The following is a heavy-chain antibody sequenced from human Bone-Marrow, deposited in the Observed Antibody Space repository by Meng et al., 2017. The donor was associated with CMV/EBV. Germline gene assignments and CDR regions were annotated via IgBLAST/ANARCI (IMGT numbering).Heavy chain of an antibody. CDR1: GFTFGDYA. Sequence: GGSLRLSCTASGFTFGDYAISWVRQAPGKGLEWVGFIRSKAYGGTTEYAASVKGRFTISRDDSKSIAYLQMNSLKTEDTAVYYCTRDCSSTSCSPFDYWGQGTLVTVSS. CDR3: TRDCSSTSCSPFDY. D-gene: IGHD2-2*01. CDR2: IRSKAYGGTT. V-gene: IGHV3-49*04. J-gene: IGHJ4*02.